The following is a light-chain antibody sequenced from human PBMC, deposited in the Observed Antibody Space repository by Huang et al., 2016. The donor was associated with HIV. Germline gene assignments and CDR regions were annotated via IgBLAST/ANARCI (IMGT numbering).Light chain of an antibody. CDR2: DAS. CDR3: QQRSSWPLT. CDR1: QNINTY. J-gene: IGKJ4*01. V-gene: IGKV3-11*01. Sequence: EIVLTQSPVTLSMSPGQRATLSCRASQNINTYLAWYQQKPGQAPRLLIYDASNRATGIPARFSGSGSRTDFTLTNSSLEPDDFVVYFCQQRSSWPLTFGGGTTIEIK.